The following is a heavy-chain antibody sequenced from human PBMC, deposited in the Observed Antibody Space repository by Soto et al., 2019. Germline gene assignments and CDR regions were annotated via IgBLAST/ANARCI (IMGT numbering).Heavy chain of an antibody. D-gene: IGHD2-15*01. CDR3: AREQSIYCSGGSCSTNRYYYYGMDV. Sequence: KQSQTLSLTCAISGDSVSSNSAAWNWIRQSPSRGLEWLGRTYYRSKWYNDYAVSVKSRITINPDTSKNQFSLQLNSVTPEDTAVYYCAREQSIYCSGGSCSTNRYYYYGMDVWGQGTTVTVSS. J-gene: IGHJ6*02. CDR1: GDSVSSNSAA. V-gene: IGHV6-1*01. CDR2: TYYRSKWYN.